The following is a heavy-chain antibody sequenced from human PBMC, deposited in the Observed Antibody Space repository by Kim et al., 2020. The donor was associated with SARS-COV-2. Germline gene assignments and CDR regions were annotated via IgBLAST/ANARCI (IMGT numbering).Heavy chain of an antibody. CDR3: ANRPGGLGSDS. D-gene: IGHD3-16*01. Sequence: SETLSLTCAVFGGSFSGYYWSWIRQPPGKGLEWIGEVSQSRSTNYNPSLKSRVTISVDTSKKQFSLKLSSVTAADTAVYFCANRPGGLGSDSLGQ. CDR2: VSQSRST. V-gene: IGHV4-34*01. CDR1: GGSFSGYY. J-gene: IGHJ5*01.